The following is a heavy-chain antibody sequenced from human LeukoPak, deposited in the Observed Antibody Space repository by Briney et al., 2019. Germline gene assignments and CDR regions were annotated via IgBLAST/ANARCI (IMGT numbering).Heavy chain of an antibody. D-gene: IGHD1-26*01. V-gene: IGHV3-21*01. J-gene: IGHJ4*02. CDR2: ISSSSSYI. Sequence: PGGSLRLSCAASGFTFSSYSMNWVRQAPGKGLEWVSSISSSSSYIYYADSVKGRFTISRDNAKNSLYLQMNSLRAEDTAVYYCARVPSGSYLNFDYWGQGTLVTVSS. CDR3: ARVPSGSYLNFDY. CDR1: GFTFSSYS.